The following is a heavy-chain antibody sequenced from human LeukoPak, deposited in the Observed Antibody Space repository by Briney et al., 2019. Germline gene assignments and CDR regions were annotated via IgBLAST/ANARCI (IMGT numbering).Heavy chain of an antibody. D-gene: IGHD4-17*01. Sequence: PSETLSLTCTVSGGSISSYYWSWIRQPPGKGLEWIGYIYYSGSTNYNPSLKSRVTISVDTSKNQFSLKLSSVTAADTAVYYCARVRYGDYGTFDYWGQGTLVTVSS. J-gene: IGHJ4*02. CDR3: ARVRYGDYGTFDY. CDR2: IYYSGST. V-gene: IGHV4-59*01. CDR1: GGSISSYY.